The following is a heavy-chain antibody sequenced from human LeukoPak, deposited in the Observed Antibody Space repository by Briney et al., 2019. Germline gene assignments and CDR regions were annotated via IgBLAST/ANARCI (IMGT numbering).Heavy chain of an antibody. CDR1: GFTFSSYG. Sequence: GSLRLSCAASGFTFSSYGMSWIRQPPGKGLEWIGEINHSGSTNYNPSLKSRVTISVDTSKNQFSLKLSSVTAADTAVYYCALLVVAATNWFDPWGQGTLVTVSS. D-gene: IGHD2-15*01. CDR2: INHSGST. CDR3: ALLVVAATNWFDP. V-gene: IGHV4-34*08. J-gene: IGHJ5*02.